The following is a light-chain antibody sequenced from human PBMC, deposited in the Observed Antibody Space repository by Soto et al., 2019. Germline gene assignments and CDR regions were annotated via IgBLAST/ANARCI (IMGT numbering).Light chain of an antibody. CDR2: AAS. V-gene: IGKV1-6*01. CDR3: LQDHSYPWT. CDR1: QGLRKD. Sequence: AIQMTQSPSSLSASVGDRVIITCRASQGLRKDVRWYQQKRGKAPKLLIYAASSLHYGVPSRFSGSGSGTDFTLTISSLEPEDFATYYCLQDHSYPWTFGQGNKVEVK. J-gene: IGKJ1*01.